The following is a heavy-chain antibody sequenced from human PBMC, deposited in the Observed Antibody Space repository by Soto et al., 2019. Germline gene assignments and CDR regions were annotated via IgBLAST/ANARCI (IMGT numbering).Heavy chain of an antibody. CDR1: GGSISSGDYY. D-gene: IGHD2-15*01. V-gene: IGHV4-30-4*01. CDR3: ARVWCGGSCYSPHYYYGMDV. CDR2: IYYSGST. J-gene: IGHJ6*02. Sequence: SETLSLTCTVSGGSISSGDYYWSWIRQPPGKGLEWIGYIYYSGSTYYNPSLKSRVTISVDTSKNQFSLKLSSVTAADTAVYYCARVWCGGSCYSPHYYYGMDVWGQGTTVTVSS.